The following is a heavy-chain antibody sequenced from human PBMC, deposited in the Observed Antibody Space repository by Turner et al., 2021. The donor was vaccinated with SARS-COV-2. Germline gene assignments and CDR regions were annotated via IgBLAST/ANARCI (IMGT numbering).Heavy chain of an antibody. CDR2: ISYDGSNK. D-gene: IGHD1-26*01. CDR1: GFTFSNYA. V-gene: IGHV3-30-3*01. CDR3: ARDRIIWDRGVYDYYGMDV. J-gene: IGHJ6*02. Sequence: QVQLVESGGGVVQPGRSLRLSCAASGFTFSNYAMHWVRQAPGKGLEWVAVISYDGSNKYYADSVKGRFTISRDNSKNTLYLQMNSLRAEDTAVYYCARDRIIWDRGVYDYYGMDVWGQGTTVTVSS.